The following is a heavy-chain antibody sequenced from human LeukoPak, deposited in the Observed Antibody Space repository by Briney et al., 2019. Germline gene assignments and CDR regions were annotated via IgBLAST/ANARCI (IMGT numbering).Heavy chain of an antibody. Sequence: GESLKISCKGFGYSFTNYWIGWVRQMPGKGLEWMGIIYPGDSDSRYSPSFQGQVTFSADKSISTAYLQWNSLKASDTAMYYCARHSSSSMGRVPPYYYYYMDVWGKGTTVTVSS. J-gene: IGHJ6*03. D-gene: IGHD6-6*01. CDR2: IYPGDSDS. V-gene: IGHV5-51*01. CDR1: GYSFTNYW. CDR3: ARHSSSSMGRVPPYYYYYMDV.